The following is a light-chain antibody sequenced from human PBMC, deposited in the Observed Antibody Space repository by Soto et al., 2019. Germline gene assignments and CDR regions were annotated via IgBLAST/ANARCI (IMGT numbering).Light chain of an antibody. CDR3: CSYTGSLTLL. Sequence: QSALTQPASVSGSPGQSINISCTGSSSDVGGYDYVSWYQQHPGKAPKLMIYEVSNRPSGVSNRFSGSKSGNTASLTISGLQAEDEADYYCCSYTGSLTLLFGGGTQLTVL. J-gene: IGLJ2*01. CDR2: EVS. CDR1: SSDVGGYDY. V-gene: IGLV2-14*01.